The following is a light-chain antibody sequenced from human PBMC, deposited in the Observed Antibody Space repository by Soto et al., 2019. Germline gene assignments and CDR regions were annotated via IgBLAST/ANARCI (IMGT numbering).Light chain of an antibody. CDR1: QSISNM. CDR2: DAS. V-gene: IGKV1-5*01. CDR3: QHYGSMCT. Sequence: DIQMTQSPSTLSASVGDRVTITCRASQSISNMLAWYQQKPGKAPKVLIYDASSLESGVPSRFSGSGSGTEFILTISSLQPDDFATYCCQHYGSMCTFGQGTKVDIK. J-gene: IGKJ1*01.